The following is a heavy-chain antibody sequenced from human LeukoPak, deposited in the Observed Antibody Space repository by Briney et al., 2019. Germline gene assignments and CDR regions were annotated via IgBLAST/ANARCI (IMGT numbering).Heavy chain of an antibody. V-gene: IGHV1-69*06. J-gene: IGHJ4*02. CDR3: ARGGIQLWYAD. Sequence: GASVKVSCKASGGTFSSYAISWVRQSPGQGLEWMGGIIPIFGTANYAQRFQGRVTITADKPTSTAYMELSSLRSEDTAVYYCARGGIQLWYADWGRGTLVTVSS. D-gene: IGHD5-18*01. CDR1: GGTFSSYA. CDR2: IIPIFGTA.